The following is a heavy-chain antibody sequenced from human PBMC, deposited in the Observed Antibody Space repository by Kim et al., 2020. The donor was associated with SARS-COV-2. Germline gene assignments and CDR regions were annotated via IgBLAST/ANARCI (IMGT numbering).Heavy chain of an antibody. CDR2: INSDESST. D-gene: IGHD3-10*01. Sequence: GGSLRLSCAASGFTFSNYWIHWVRQAPGKGLVWVSHINSDESSTSYADSVKGRFTISRDNAKNTLYLQMNSLRAEDTAVYYCARDGRDSGSYPYFDYWGQGSLVTVSS. J-gene: IGHJ4*02. CDR1: GFTFSNYW. V-gene: IGHV3-74*01. CDR3: ARDGRDSGSYPYFDY.